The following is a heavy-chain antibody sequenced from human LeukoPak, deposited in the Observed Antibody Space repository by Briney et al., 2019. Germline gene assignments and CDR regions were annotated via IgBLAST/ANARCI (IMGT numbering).Heavy chain of an antibody. Sequence: SETLSLTCAVYGVTFSGYYWSWIRQPPGQGLEWIGEMNHSGSTNYNPSLKSRVTISVDTSKNQFSLKLSSVTAADTAVYYCARRLGRKFGERFYYYHDLVVSGKGTKVTISS. CDR3: ARRLGRKFGERFYYYHDLVV. J-gene: IGHJ6*03. V-gene: IGHV4-34*01. CDR2: MNHSGST. D-gene: IGHD3-10*01. CDR1: GVTFSGYY.